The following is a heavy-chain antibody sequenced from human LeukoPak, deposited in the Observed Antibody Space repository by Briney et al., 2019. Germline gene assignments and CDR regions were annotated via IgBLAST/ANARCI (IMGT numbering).Heavy chain of an antibody. Sequence: PSETLSLTCAVYGGSFSGYYWSWIRQPPGKGLEWIGEINHSGSTNYNPSLKSRVTISVDTSKNQFSLKLSSVTAADTAVYYCARSNPMYCTNGVCSNYYYYGMDVWGQGTTVTVSS. J-gene: IGHJ6*02. V-gene: IGHV4-34*01. CDR2: INHSGST. CDR3: ARSNPMYCTNGVCSNYYYYGMDV. D-gene: IGHD2-8*01. CDR1: GGSFSGYY.